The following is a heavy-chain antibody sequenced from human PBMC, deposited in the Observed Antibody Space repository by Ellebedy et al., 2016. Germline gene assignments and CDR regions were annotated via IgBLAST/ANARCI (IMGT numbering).Heavy chain of an antibody. CDR2: ITSSGGTT. D-gene: IGHD3-9*01. V-gene: IGHV3-23*01. CDR3: AREVFGILTGAFDY. J-gene: IGHJ4*02. Sequence: GESLKISXAASGFTFSSYAMSWVRQAPGKGLKWVSGITSSGGTTYYADSVKGRFTISRDNSKNTLYLQMNSLRAEDTAVYYGAREVFGILTGAFDYWGQGTLVTVSS. CDR1: GFTFSSYA.